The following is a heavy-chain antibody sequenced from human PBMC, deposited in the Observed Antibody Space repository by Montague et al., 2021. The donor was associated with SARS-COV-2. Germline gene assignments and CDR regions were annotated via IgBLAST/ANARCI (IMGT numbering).Heavy chain of an antibody. V-gene: IGHV4-34*01. CDR2: IDHSGST. CDR3: ARDQTGSEWLWDGVDD. D-gene: IGHD3-3*01. J-gene: IGHJ4*02. Sequence: SETLSLTCAVYGGSFTPYYWAWIRQSPGKGLEWIGNIDHSGSTNYNPSLTSRVPISVDTSSSQFSLYLTSVTAADAAVYYCARDQTGSEWLWDGVDDWGQGTPVTVSS. CDR1: GGSFTPYY.